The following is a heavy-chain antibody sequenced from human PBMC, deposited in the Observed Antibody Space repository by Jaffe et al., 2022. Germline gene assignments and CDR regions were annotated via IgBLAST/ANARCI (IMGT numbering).Heavy chain of an antibody. CDR2: IYHSGST. CDR3: ARHPLRQYYYYYYYMDV. D-gene: IGHD5-12*01. Sequence: QVQLQESGPGLVKPSETLSLTCAVSGYSISSGYYWGWIRQPPGKGLEWIGSIYHSGSTYYNPSLKSRVTISVDTSKNQFSLKLSSVTAADTAVYYCARHPLRQYYYYYYYMDVWGKGTTVTVSS. J-gene: IGHJ6*03. V-gene: IGHV4-38-2*01. CDR1: GYSISSGYY.